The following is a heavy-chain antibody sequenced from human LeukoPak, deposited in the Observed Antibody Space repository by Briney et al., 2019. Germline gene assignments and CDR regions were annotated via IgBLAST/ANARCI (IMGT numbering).Heavy chain of an antibody. D-gene: IGHD4-17*01. CDR3: ARGGLYGDYDWFDP. J-gene: IGHJ5*02. CDR2: INHSGST. CDR1: GGSFSGYY. Sequence: SETLSLTCAVYGGSFSGYYWSWIRQPPGKGLERIGEINHSGSTNYNPSLKSRVTISVDTSKNQFSLKLSSVTAADTAVYYCARGGLYGDYDWFDPWGQGTLVTVSS. V-gene: IGHV4-34*01.